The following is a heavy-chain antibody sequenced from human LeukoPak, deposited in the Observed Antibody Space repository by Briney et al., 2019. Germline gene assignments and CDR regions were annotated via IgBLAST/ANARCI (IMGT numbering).Heavy chain of an antibody. CDR1: GFTFSSYA. CDR3: AKDLVGSYTYYGSGSVIDY. D-gene: IGHD3-10*01. J-gene: IGHJ4*02. CDR2: ISGSGGSI. V-gene: IGHV3-23*01. Sequence: GGSLRLSCAASGFTFSSYAMSWVRQAPGKGLEWVSAISGSGGSIYYADSVKGRFTISRDNSKNTLYLQMNSLRAEDTAVYYCAKDLVGSYTYYGSGSVIDYWGQGTLVTVSS.